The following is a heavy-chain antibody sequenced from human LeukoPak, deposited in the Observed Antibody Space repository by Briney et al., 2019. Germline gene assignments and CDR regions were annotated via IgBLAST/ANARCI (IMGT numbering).Heavy chain of an antibody. CDR2: ISYDGSNK. CDR3: AKDWGTAMDY. V-gene: IGHV3-30*18. Sequence: GGSLRLSWAASGFTFSSYGMHWVRQAPGKGLEWVAVISYDGSNKYYADSVKGRFTISRDNSKNTLYLQMNSLRAEDTAVYYCAKDWGTAMDYWGQGTLVTVSS. CDR1: GFTFSSYG. J-gene: IGHJ4*02. D-gene: IGHD5-18*01.